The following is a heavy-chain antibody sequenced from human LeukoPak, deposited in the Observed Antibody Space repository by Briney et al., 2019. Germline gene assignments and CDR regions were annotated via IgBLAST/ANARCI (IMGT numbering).Heavy chain of an antibody. CDR3: ARSLAAVGHYYFDF. V-gene: IGHV3-23*01. Sequence: GGSLRLSCAASGFTFTSYVVSWVRQPPGKGLEWVSSISGSGGSSYYADSVKGRFTISRDNSKNTLSLRTDSLRAEDTAIYYCARSLAAVGHYYFDFWGQGTLVTVSS. CDR1: GFTFTSYV. D-gene: IGHD6-13*01. J-gene: IGHJ4*02. CDR2: ISGSGGSS.